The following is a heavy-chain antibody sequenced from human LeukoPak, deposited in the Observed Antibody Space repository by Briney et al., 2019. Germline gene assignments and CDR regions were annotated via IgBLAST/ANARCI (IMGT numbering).Heavy chain of an antibody. V-gene: IGHV4-4*09. J-gene: IGHJ2*01. D-gene: IGHD6-19*01. CDR2: IYNSENT. CDR3: ARFHSGPSGWYVLWYFDL. CDR1: GGSISSYY. Sequence: SETLSLTCTVSGGSISSYYWSWIRQPPGKGLEWIGYIYNSENTKYNSSLESRVTISVDTSKNQFFLKLSSVTAADTAVYYCARFHSGPSGWYVLWYFDLWGRGTLVTVSS.